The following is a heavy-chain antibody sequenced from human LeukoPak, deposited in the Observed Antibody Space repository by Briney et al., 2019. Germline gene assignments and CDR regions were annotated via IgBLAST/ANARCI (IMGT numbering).Heavy chain of an antibody. J-gene: IGHJ4*02. D-gene: IGHD3-10*01. Sequence: ASVKVSCKVSGYTLTELSMHWVRQAPGKGLEWMGGFDPEDGETIYAQKFQGRVTMTEDTSTDPAYMELSSLRSEDTAVYYCATVTTMVRGVILSPFDYWGQGTLVTVSS. CDR1: GYTLTELS. CDR3: ATVTTMVRGVILSPFDY. CDR2: FDPEDGET. V-gene: IGHV1-24*01.